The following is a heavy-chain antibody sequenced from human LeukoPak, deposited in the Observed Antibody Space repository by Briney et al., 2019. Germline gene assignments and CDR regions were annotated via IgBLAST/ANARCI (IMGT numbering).Heavy chain of an antibody. CDR3: AREFIIASVDTARAAWFDP. CDR2: INPNSGGT. D-gene: IGHD5-18*01. Sequence: ASVKVSCKASGYTFTGYYMHWVRQAPGQGLEWMGWINPNSGGTNYAQKFQGRVTMTRDTSISTAYMELGRLRSDDTAVYYCAREFIIASVDTARAAWFDPWGQGTLVTVSS. J-gene: IGHJ5*02. V-gene: IGHV1-2*02. CDR1: GYTFTGYY.